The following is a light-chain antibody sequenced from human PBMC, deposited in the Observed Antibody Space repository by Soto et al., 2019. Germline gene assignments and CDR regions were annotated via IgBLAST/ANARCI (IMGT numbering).Light chain of an antibody. V-gene: IGKV3-20*01. CDR1: QSVSSSY. Sequence: EIVLTQSPGTLSLSPGERATLSCRASQSVSSSYLAWYQQKPGQAPRLLIYGASSRATGIPDRFSGSGSGTDFTLTISRLEPEDSAVYFCQQYHLSPLTFGGGTQV. J-gene: IGKJ4*01. CDR3: QQYHLSPLT. CDR2: GAS.